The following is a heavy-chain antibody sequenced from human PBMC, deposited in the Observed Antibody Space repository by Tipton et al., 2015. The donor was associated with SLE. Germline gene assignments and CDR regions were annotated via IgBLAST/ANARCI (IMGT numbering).Heavy chain of an antibody. CDR1: GGSIRSYQW. D-gene: IGHD3-16*01. J-gene: IGHJ5*02. V-gene: IGHV4-4*02. Sequence: TLSLTCDVSGGSIRSYQWWSWVRQSPGKGLEWIGHIQITATTSYNPSLKSRVTISIDASKNQFSLRLSSVTAADTAVYYCALGGVRFDPWGQGTLVTVSS. CDR3: ALGGVRFDP. CDR2: IQITATT.